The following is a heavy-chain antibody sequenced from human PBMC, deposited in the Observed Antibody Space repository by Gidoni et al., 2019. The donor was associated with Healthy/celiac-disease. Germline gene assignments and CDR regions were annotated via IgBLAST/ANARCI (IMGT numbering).Heavy chain of an antibody. V-gene: IGHV3-21*01. CDR2: ISSSSSYI. D-gene: IGHD2-2*01. CDR1: GFTFCSYR. Sequence: EVQLVESGGGLVKPGGSLRLSCAASGFTFCSYRMHWVRQAPGKGLEWVSSISSSSSYIYYADSVKGRFTISRDNAKNSLYLQMNSLRAEDTAVYYCAREQTLGVVVVPAASDAFDIWGQGTMVTVSS. J-gene: IGHJ3*02. CDR3: AREQTLGVVVVPAASDAFDI.